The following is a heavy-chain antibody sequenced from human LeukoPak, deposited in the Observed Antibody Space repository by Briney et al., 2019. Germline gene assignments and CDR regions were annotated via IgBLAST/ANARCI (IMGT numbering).Heavy chain of an antibody. Sequence: GGSLRLSCAASGFTFSTYSMNWVRQAPGKGLEWISYITSSSSTIYYADPVKGRFTISRDNARNSLYLQMNSLRDEDTAVYYCARRIDYWGQGTLVTVSS. V-gene: IGHV3-48*02. CDR2: ITSSSSTI. J-gene: IGHJ4*02. CDR1: GFTFSTYS. CDR3: ARRIDY.